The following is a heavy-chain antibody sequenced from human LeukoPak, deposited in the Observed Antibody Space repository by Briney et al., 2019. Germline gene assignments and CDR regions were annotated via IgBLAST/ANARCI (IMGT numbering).Heavy chain of an antibody. J-gene: IGHJ5*02. D-gene: IGHD1-26*01. CDR2: ISGSGGST. CDR3: AKRTTPNSGSYYNWFDP. V-gene: IGHV3-23*01. CDR1: GFTFSSYA. Sequence: GGSLRLSCAASGFTFSSYAMSWVRQAPGKGLEWVSAISGSGGSTYYADSVKGRFTISRDNSKNTLYLQMNSLRAEDTAVYYCAKRTTPNSGSYYNWFDPWGQGILVTVSS.